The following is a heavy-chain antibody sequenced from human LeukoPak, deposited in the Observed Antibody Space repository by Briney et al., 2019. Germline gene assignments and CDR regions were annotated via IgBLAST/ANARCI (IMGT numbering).Heavy chain of an antibody. V-gene: IGHV1-46*01. CDR2: INPSGGST. CDR3: ARDLSQYYGGNSQFYYYGMDV. J-gene: IGHJ6*02. Sequence: GASVKVSCKASGYTFTSYYMHWVRQAPGQGLEWMGIINPSGGSTSYAQKFQGRVTMTRDMSTSTVYMELSSLRSEDTAVYYCARDLSQYYGGNSQFYYYGMDVWGQGTTVTVSS. D-gene: IGHD4-23*01. CDR1: GYTFTSYY.